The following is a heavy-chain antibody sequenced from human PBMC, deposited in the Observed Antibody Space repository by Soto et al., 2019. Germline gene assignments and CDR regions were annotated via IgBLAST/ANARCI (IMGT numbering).Heavy chain of an antibody. V-gene: IGHV3-23*01. CDR3: ARSNLYCSGSSCYVFDY. CDR2: VSGGGPNT. Sequence: EVQVLQSGGGLLQPGESLRLSCAASGFTFNNYAMSWVRQAPGMGLEWVSTVSGGGPNTYYTDSVKGRFTVSRDNSKNTVYLQMSSLRAEDTAIYYCARSNLYCSGSSCYVFDYWGQGTLVTVSS. CDR1: GFTFNNYA. J-gene: IGHJ4*02. D-gene: IGHD2-2*01.